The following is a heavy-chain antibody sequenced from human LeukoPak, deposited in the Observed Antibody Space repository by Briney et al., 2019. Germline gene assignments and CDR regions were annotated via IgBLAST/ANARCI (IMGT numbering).Heavy chain of an antibody. Sequence: SETLSLTCTVSGGSISSSSYYWGWIRQPPGKGLEWIGSIYYSGSTYYNPSLKSRVTISVDTSKNQFSLKLSSVTAADTAVYYCARIAGSNYYDSSGHTDYWGQGTLVTVSS. D-gene: IGHD3-22*01. CDR2: IYYSGST. CDR1: GGSISSSSYY. J-gene: IGHJ4*02. V-gene: IGHV4-39*01. CDR3: ARIAGSNYYDSSGHTDY.